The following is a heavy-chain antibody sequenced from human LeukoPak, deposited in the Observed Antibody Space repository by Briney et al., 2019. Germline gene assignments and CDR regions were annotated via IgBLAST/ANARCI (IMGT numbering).Heavy chain of an antibody. V-gene: IGHV1-2*02. J-gene: IGHJ4*02. CDR2: INPNSGGT. Sequence: ASVKVSCKASGYTYTGYYMHWVRQAPGQGLEWMGWINPNSGGTNYAQKFQGRVTMTRDTSISTAYMELSRLRSDDTAVYYCARGLRVSSSWPYYFDYWGQGTLVTVSS. CDR1: GYTYTGYY. D-gene: IGHD6-13*01. CDR3: ARGLRVSSSWPYYFDY.